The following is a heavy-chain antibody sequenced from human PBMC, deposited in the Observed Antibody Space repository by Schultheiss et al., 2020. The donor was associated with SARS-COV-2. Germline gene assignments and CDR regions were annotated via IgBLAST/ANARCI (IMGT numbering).Heavy chain of an antibody. CDR3: ARMGRYCTSTTCFHRYYGMDV. CDR2: ISSSGSTI. D-gene: IGHD2-2*01. CDR1: GFTFSSYE. V-gene: IGHV3-48*03. J-gene: IGHJ6*02. Sequence: GGSLRLSCAASGFTFSSYEMNWVRQAPGKGLEWVSYISSSGSTIYYADSVKGRFTISRDNAKNSLYLQMNSLRAEDTAVYYCARMGRYCTSTTCFHRYYGMDVWGQGTAVTVSS.